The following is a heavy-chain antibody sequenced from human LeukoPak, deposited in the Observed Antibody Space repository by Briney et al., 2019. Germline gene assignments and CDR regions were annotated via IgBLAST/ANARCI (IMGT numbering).Heavy chain of an antibody. Sequence: GGSLRLSCAASGFTFSSYSMNWVRQAPGKGLEWVSYISSSGSTIYYADSVKGRFTTSRDNAKNSLYLQMNSLRAEDTAVYYCARRGVHGGRHPYDYWGQGTLVTVSS. D-gene: IGHD2-8*01. V-gene: IGHV3-48*04. CDR1: GFTFSSYS. CDR2: ISSSGSTI. CDR3: ARRGVHGGRHPYDY. J-gene: IGHJ4*02.